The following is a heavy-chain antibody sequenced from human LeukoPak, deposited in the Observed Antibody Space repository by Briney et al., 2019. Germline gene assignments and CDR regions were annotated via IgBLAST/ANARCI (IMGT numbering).Heavy chain of an antibody. V-gene: IGHV1-69*13. D-gene: IGHD2-21*02. J-gene: IGHJ5*02. CDR3: ARGHIVVVTAIPNWFDP. CDR1: GYTFTSYG. Sequence: ASVKVSCKASGYTFTSYGISWVRQAPGQGLEWMGGIIPIFGTANYAQKFQGRVTITADESTSTAYMELSSLRSEDTAVYYCARGHIVVVTAIPNWFDPWGQGTLVTVSS. CDR2: IIPIFGTA.